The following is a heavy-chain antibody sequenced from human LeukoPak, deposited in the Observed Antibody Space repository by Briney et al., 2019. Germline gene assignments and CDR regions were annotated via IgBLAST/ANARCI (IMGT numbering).Heavy chain of an antibody. CDR3: AKEKSLTISYYFDY. V-gene: IGHV3-30*02. D-gene: IGHD3-3*01. J-gene: IGHJ4*02. CDR1: GFTFGSYG. Sequence: HPGGSLRLSCAASGFTFGSYGMHWVRQAPGKGLEWVAFIRYDGSNKYYADSVKGRFTISRDNSKNTLYLQMNSLRAEDTAVYYCAKEKSLTISYYFDYWGQGTLVTVSS. CDR2: IRYDGSNK.